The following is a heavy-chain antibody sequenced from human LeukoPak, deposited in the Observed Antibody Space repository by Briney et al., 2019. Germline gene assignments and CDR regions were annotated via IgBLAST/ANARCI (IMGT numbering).Heavy chain of an antibody. V-gene: IGHV3-66*01. D-gene: IGHD3-16*01. Sequence: GGSLRLSCAASGFTVSSNYMSWVRQAPGKGLEWVSVIYSGGSTYYADSVKGRFTIPRDNSKNTLYLQMNSLRAEDTAVYYCARDHHRRQYDGQARDTFDIWGQGTMVTVSS. CDR2: IYSGGST. CDR1: GFTVSSNY. J-gene: IGHJ3*02. CDR3: ARDHHRRQYDGQARDTFDI.